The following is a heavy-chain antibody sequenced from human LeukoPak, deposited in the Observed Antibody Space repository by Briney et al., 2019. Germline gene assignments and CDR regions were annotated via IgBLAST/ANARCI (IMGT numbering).Heavy chain of an antibody. J-gene: IGHJ4*02. CDR3: ARGVPWFGESYFDY. Sequence: ASVKVSCKASGYTFTSYYMHWVRQAPGQGLEWMGGIIPIFGTANYAQKFQGRVTITADESTSTAYMELSSLRSEDTAVYYCARGVPWFGESYFDYWGQGTLVTVSS. D-gene: IGHD3-10*01. CDR1: GYTFTSYY. V-gene: IGHV1-69*13. CDR2: IIPIFGTA.